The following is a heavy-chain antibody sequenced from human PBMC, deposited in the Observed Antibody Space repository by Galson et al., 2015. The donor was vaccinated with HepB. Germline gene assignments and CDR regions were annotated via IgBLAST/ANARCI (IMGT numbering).Heavy chain of an antibody. V-gene: IGHV1-46*03. D-gene: IGHD5-24*01. Sequence: SVKVSCKASGYTFTSYYMHWVRRAPGQGLEWMGIINPSGGSTSYAQKFQGRVTMTRDTSTSTVYMELSSLRSEDTAVYYCARRRRWLQHFDYWGQGTLVTVSS. CDR3: ARRRRWLQHFDY. J-gene: IGHJ4*02. CDR1: GYTFTSYY. CDR2: INPSGGST.